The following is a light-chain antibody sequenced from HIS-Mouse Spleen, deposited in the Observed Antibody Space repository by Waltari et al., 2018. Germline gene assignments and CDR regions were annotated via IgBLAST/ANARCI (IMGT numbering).Light chain of an antibody. CDR3: SSYTSSSTLVV. CDR1: SSDVGGYNY. J-gene: IGLJ2*01. Sequence: QSALTQPASVSGSPGQSITISCTGTSSDVGGYNYVSWYQHHPGQAPKLRIYDVSNRPSGVSNRFSGSKSGNTASLTISGLQAEDEADYYCSSYTSSSTLVVFGGGTKLTVL. CDR2: DVS. V-gene: IGLV2-14*03.